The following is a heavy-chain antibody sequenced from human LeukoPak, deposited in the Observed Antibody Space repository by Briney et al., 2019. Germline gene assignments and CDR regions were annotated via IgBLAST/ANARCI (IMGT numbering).Heavy chain of an antibody. V-gene: IGHV3-74*01. CDR2: IHSDGTST. CDR3: ARGAATGPTLGLDY. D-gene: IGHD6-13*01. CDR1: GFTFTSYW. J-gene: IGHJ4*02. Sequence: GGSLRLSCAASGFTFTSYWMHWVRQVPGKGLVWVSRIHSDGTSTNYADSVKGRFTISRDISKNTVYLQMNSLRAEDTAVYYCARGAATGPTLGLDYWGQGTLVTVSS.